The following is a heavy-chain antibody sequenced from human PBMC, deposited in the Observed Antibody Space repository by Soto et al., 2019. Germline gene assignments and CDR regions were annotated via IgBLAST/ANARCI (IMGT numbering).Heavy chain of an antibody. J-gene: IGHJ6*03. Sequence: QVQLQESGPGLVKPSQTLSLTCTVSGGSISSGGYYWSWIRQHPGKGLEWIGYIYYSGSTYYNPSLRSRFTISVDTSKHQFSLKLSSVTDADTAVYYCAREGPDIVVVPAALGDYYYYYMDVWGKGTTVTVSS. D-gene: IGHD2-2*01. V-gene: IGHV4-31*03. CDR3: AREGPDIVVVPAALGDYYYYYMDV. CDR2: IYYSGST. CDR1: GGSISSGGYY.